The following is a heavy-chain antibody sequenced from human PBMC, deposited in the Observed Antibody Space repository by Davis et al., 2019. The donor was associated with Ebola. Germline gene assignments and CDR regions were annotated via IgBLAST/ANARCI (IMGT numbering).Heavy chain of an antibody. V-gene: IGHV3-30*03. D-gene: IGHD3/OR15-3a*01. J-gene: IGHJ6*02. Sequence: PGGSLRLSCAASGFTFSSYGMHWVRQAPGKGLEWVAVISYDGSNKYYADSVKGRFTISRDNSKNTLYLQMNSLRAEDTAVYYCAREAGTGYSQDGPYGMDVWGQGTTVTVSS. CDR2: ISYDGSNK. CDR3: AREAGTGYSQDGPYGMDV. CDR1: GFTFSSYG.